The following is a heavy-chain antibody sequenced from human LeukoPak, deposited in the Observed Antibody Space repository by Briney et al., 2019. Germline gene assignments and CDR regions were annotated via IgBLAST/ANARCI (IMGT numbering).Heavy chain of an antibody. CDR1: GFTFSSYA. J-gene: IGHJ3*02. D-gene: IGHD6-13*01. V-gene: IGHV3-30-3*01. Sequence: GGSLRLSCAASGFTFSSYAMHWVRQAPGKGLEWVAVISYDGSNKYYADSVKGRFTISRDNSKNTLYLQMNSLRAEDTAVYYCARDLSPSSSWSDAFDIWGQGTMVTVSS. CDR2: ISYDGSNK. CDR3: ARDLSPSSSWSDAFDI.